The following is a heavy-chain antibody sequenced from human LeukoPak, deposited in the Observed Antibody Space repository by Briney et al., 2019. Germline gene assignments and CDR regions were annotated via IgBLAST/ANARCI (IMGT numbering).Heavy chain of an antibody. D-gene: IGHD6-19*01. CDR3: ARGIRGIMFDGGWYEGNWFDP. J-gene: IGHJ5*02. CDR1: GYTFTSYA. Sequence: ASVKVSCKASGYTFTSYAMNWVRQAPGQGLEWMGWINTNTGNPTYAQGFTGRFVFSLDTSVSTAYLQISSLKAEDTAVYYCARGIRGIMFDGGWYEGNWFDPWGQGTLVTVSS. CDR2: INTNTGNP. V-gene: IGHV7-4-1*02.